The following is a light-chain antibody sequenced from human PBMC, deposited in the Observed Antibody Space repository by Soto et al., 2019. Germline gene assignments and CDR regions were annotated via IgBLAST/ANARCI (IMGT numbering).Light chain of an antibody. Sequence: QSALTQPASVSGSPGQSITISCTGTSSDVGDYDYVSWYQQYAGKAPKMMIYEVSNRHSGVSNRFSGSKSGNTASLTISGLQAEDEADYYCSSYRSSNTLLFGGGTQLTVL. CDR2: EVS. V-gene: IGLV2-14*01. CDR1: SSDVGDYDY. CDR3: SSYRSSNTLL. J-gene: IGLJ2*01.